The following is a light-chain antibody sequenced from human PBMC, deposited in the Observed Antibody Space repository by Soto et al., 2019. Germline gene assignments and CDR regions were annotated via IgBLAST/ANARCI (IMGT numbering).Light chain of an antibody. CDR1: QTINTN. CDR2: DAS. J-gene: IGKJ1*01. Sequence: VMTQSPATLSVSPGEGATLSCRASQTINTNLAWYQQKPGQAPRLLIYDASIRATGIPARFSGSGSETEFTLTISSLHSEDFAVYYCQQYNQRPHWTFSQGTKVDIK. CDR3: QQYNQRPHWT. V-gene: IGKV3-15*01.